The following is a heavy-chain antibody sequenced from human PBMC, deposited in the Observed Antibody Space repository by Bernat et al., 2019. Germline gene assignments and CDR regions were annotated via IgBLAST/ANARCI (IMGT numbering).Heavy chain of an antibody. Sequence: QVQLVQSGAEVKKPGASVKVSCKASGYTFTSYAMHWVRQAPGQRLEWMGWINAGNGNTKYSQKFQGRVTITRDTSASTAYMELGSLRSEGTAVYYCARDGAVRYFDLWGRGTLVTVSS. CDR3: ARDGAVRYFDL. CDR1: GYTFTSYA. CDR2: INAGNGNT. J-gene: IGHJ2*01. V-gene: IGHV1-3*01. D-gene: IGHD2-8*01.